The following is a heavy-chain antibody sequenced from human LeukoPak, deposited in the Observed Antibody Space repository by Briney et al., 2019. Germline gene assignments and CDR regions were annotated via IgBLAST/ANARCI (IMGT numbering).Heavy chain of an antibody. CDR2: IKQDGSEK. CDR1: GFTFSSYW. CDR3: ARDGEHDYGDYNPLYYFDY. Sequence: QSGGSLRLSCAASGFTFSSYWMSWVRQAPGKGLEWVANIKQDGSEKYYVDSVKGRFTISRDNAKNSLYLQMNSLRAEDTAVYYCARDGEHDYGDYNPLYYFDYWGQGTLVTVSS. V-gene: IGHV3-7*01. J-gene: IGHJ4*02. D-gene: IGHD4-17*01.